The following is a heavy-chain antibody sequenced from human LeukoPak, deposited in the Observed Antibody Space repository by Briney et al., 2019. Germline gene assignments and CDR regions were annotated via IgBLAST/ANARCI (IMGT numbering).Heavy chain of an antibody. V-gene: IGHV4-59*08. CDR2: FSYSGGP. CDR1: GGSINTDY. Sequence: TPSQTLSLTCTGSGGSINTDYWSWIRQPPRKGLEWSGDFSYSGGPNYNPSLKSRVAISVDTSKNQFSLKLSSVTAADTAVYYCARPQYCGSNCYHAFEIWGQGTLVTVSS. D-gene: IGHD2-21*01. CDR3: ARPQYCGSNCYHAFEI. J-gene: IGHJ3*02.